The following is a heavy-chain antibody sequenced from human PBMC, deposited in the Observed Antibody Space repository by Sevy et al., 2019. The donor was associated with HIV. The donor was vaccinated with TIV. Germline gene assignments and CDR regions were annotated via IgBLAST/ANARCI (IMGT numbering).Heavy chain of an antibody. Sequence: ASVKVSCKASGYTFTSYDINWVRQATGQGLEWMGWMNPNSGNTGYAQKFQGRVTMTRNTSISTDYMELSSLRSEDTAVYYCARALRGYYDSSGYHFDYWGQGTLVTVSS. CDR2: MNPNSGNT. CDR1: GYTFTSYD. D-gene: IGHD3-22*01. V-gene: IGHV1-8*01. CDR3: ARALRGYYDSSGYHFDY. J-gene: IGHJ4*02.